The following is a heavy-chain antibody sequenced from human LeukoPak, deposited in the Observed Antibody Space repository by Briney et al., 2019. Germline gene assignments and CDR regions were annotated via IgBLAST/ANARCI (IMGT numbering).Heavy chain of an antibody. J-gene: IGHJ4*02. CDR2: INPNSGGT. Sequence: ASVKASCKASGYTFTGYYMHWVRQAPGQGLEWMGRINPNSGGTNYAQKFQGRVTMTRDTSISTAYMELSRLRSDDTAVYYCARDLVGSGDFGDYWGQGTLVTVSS. V-gene: IGHV1-2*06. CDR1: GYTFTGYY. D-gene: IGHD3-10*01. CDR3: ARDLVGSGDFGDY.